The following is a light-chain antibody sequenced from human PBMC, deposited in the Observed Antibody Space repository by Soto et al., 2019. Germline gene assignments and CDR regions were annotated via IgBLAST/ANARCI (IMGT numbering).Light chain of an antibody. Sequence: QSVLTQPPSASGTPGQRVTISCSGDSSNIGSNTVNWYQQLPGTAPRLLIYSNNQRPSGVPDRFSGSKSGTSASLAISWLESEDEADYYCAAWDDRLNGVVFGGRTKLTVL. V-gene: IGLV1-44*01. CDR2: SNN. CDR1: SSNIGSNT. CDR3: AAWDDRLNGVV. J-gene: IGLJ2*01.